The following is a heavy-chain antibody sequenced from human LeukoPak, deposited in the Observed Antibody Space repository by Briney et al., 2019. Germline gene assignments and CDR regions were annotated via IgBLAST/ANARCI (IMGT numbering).Heavy chain of an antibody. CDR1: GFTFSSYW. J-gene: IGHJ4*02. Sequence: GGSLRLSCAASGFTFSSYWMHWVRQAPGKGLVWVSRLNSDGTNTYHADSVKGRVTISRDNAKNTVYLEMNSLRAEDTAVYYCARASPYCSGGSCYDYWGQGTLVTVSS. D-gene: IGHD2-15*01. CDR3: ARASPYCSGGSCYDY. CDR2: LNSDGTNT. V-gene: IGHV3-74*01.